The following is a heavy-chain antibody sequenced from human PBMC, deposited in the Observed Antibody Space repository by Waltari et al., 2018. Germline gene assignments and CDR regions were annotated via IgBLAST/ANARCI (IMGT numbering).Heavy chain of an antibody. CDR3: ARLRGLGYCSGGSCYNV. Sequence: QVQLQQWGAGLLKPSETLSLTCAVYGGSFSGYYCGWIRQPPGKGLEWIGEINHSGSTNYNPYLKSRVTISVDTSKNQFSLKLSSVTAADTAVYYCARLRGLGYCSGGSCYNVWGQGTTVTVSS. J-gene: IGHJ6*02. D-gene: IGHD2-15*01. CDR2: INHSGST. V-gene: IGHV4-34*01. CDR1: GGSFSGYY.